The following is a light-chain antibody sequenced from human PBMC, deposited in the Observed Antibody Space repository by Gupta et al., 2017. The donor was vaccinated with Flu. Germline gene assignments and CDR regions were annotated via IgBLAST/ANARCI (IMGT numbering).Light chain of an antibody. CDR3: QQLFYWLSNT. CDR2: DAP. Sequence: ETVLTQSPATLPLSPGERAALSCRASQRVSNSLACYQPKPGQAPRLLLYDAPNRSTGIPARFSGGGCGKDVTLTISSLGLEDFAVYYFQQLFYWLSNTFGQGTRL. V-gene: IGKV3-11*01. J-gene: IGKJ5*01. CDR1: QRVSNS.